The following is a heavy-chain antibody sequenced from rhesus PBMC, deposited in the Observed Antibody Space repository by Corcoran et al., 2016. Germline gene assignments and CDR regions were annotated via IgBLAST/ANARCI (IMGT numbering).Heavy chain of an antibody. V-gene: IGHV2-1*01. Sequence: QVTLKESGPALVKPTQTLTLTCTFSGFSLSTSGMGVGLIRKPSRKTLEWLALIYWDDDKRYSTSLKSRLTISKDTSKNQVVLTMTNMDPVDTATYYCARVGIAAAFDYWGQGVLVTVSS. J-gene: IGHJ4*01. D-gene: IGHD6-31*01. CDR1: GFSLSTSGMG. CDR3: ARVGIAAAFDY. CDR2: IYWDDDK.